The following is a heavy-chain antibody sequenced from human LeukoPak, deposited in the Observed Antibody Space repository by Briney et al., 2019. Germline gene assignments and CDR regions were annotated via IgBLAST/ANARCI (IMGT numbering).Heavy chain of an antibody. CDR1: GYTFTSYD. Sequence: ASVTVSCTASGYTFTSYDINWVRQATGQGLEWMGWMNPNSGNTGYAQKFQGRVTMTRNTSVSTAYMELSSLRSEDTAVYYCARGSVRGVSYWGQGTLVTVSS. CDR2: MNPNSGNT. D-gene: IGHD3-10*01. CDR3: ARGSVRGVSY. V-gene: IGHV1-8*01. J-gene: IGHJ4*02.